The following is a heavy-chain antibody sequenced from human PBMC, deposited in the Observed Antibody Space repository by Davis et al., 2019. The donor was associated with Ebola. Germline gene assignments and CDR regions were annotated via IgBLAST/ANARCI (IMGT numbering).Heavy chain of an antibody. V-gene: IGHV3-7*01. CDR3: ARDMSDIVVVPAAHYYYGMDV. CDR2: IKQDGSEK. J-gene: IGHJ6*02. CDR1: GFTFSSYW. Sequence: PGGSLRLSCAASGFTFSSYWMSWVRQAPGKGLEWVANIKQDGSEKYYVDSVKGRFTISRDNSKNTLYLQMNSLRAEDTAVYYCARDMSDIVVVPAAHYYYGMDVWGQGTTVTVSS. D-gene: IGHD2-2*01.